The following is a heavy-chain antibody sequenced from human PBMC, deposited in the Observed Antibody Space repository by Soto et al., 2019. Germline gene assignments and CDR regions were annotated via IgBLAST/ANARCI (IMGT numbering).Heavy chain of an antibody. D-gene: IGHD2-21*02. J-gene: IGHJ5*02. CDR3: ATDHFGGGDPEWFDP. V-gene: IGHV3-33*03. CDR2: IWYDGSNK. Sequence: LRLSCAASGFTFSSYGMHWVRQAPGKGLEWVAVIWYDGSNKYYADSVKGRFTISRDNAKNFLYLQMNSLRVEDTAVYYCATDHFGGGDPEWFDPWGQGTLVTVSS. CDR1: GFTFSSYG.